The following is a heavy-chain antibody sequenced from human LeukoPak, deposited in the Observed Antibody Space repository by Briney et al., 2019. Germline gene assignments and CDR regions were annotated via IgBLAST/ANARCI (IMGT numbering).Heavy chain of an antibody. V-gene: IGHV4-4*02. CDR2: IYHSRST. D-gene: IGHD2/OR15-2a*01. J-gene: IGHJ6*02. CDR1: GGSISSSNW. Sequence: SETLPLTCAVSGGSISSSNWWSWVRQPPGKGLEWIGEIYHSRSTNYNPSLKSRVTISVDKSKNQFSLKLSSVTAADTAVYYCARDRIYYYYYYGMDVWGQGTTVTVSS. CDR3: ARDRIYYYYYYGMDV.